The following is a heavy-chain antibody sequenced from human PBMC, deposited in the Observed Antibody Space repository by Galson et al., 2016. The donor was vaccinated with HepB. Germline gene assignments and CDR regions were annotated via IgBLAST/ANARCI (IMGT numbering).Heavy chain of an antibody. D-gene: IGHD3-9*01. CDR1: GDSVSSNSAA. CDR3: AREYSTGYYERFLAKRARHGFDD. V-gene: IGHV6-1*01. Sequence: CAISGDSVSSNSAAWNWIRQSPSRGLEWLGRTYYRAKWYNDYAVSVKSRITITVDTSKNQFSLKLSSVIPEDTAVYYCAREYSTGYYERFLAKRARHGFDDGGQGTLVTVSS. CDR2: TYYRAKWYN. J-gene: IGHJ4*02.